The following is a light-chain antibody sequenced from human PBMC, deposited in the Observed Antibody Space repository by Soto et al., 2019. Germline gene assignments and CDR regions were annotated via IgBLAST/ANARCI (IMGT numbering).Light chain of an antibody. CDR2: IND. Sequence: QSLLTQPPSASGTPGQRITISCSGSSSNIGDNPVNWYQQLPGAAPKLLIYINDQRPSGVPDRFSGSKSGTSASLAISGLQPEDEADYYCAAWDDSLNALFGTGTQLIVL. CDR1: SSNIGDNP. V-gene: IGLV1-44*01. CDR3: AAWDDSLNAL. J-gene: IGLJ1*01.